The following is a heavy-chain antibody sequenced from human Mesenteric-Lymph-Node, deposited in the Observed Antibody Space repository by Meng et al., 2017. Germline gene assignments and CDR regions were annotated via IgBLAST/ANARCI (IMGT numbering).Heavy chain of an antibody. J-gene: IGHJ4*02. V-gene: IGHV4-39*07. CDR2: IYYPVST. CDR1: GGPISSSSYF. CDR3: ARGSDYRGLQLASPEPAGFDY. D-gene: IGHD5-18*01. Sequence: SETLSPTCIVLGGPISSSSYFWGWIRQPPGKGLEWIGIIYYPVSTSYNPSLKSRVIISVDTSKNQFSLRLTSVTAADTAVYYCARGSDYRGLQLASPEPAGFDYWGQGTLVTVSS.